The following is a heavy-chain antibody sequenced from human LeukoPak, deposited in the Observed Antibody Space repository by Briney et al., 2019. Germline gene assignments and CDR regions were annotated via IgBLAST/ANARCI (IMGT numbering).Heavy chain of an antibody. CDR2: IYYSGST. Sequence: SETLSLTCTVSGGPISSGGYYWSWIRQHPGKGLEWIGYIYYSGSTYYNPSLKSRVTISVDTSKNQFSLKLSSVTAADTAVYYCARAFYCSSTSCYGDGFDPWGQGTLVTVSS. V-gene: IGHV4-31*03. D-gene: IGHD2-2*01. CDR1: GGPISSGGYY. J-gene: IGHJ5*02. CDR3: ARAFYCSSTSCYGDGFDP.